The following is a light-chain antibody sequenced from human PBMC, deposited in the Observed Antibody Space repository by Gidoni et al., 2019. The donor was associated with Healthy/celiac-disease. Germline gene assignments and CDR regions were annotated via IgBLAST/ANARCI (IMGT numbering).Light chain of an antibody. CDR1: KLGDKY. J-gene: IGLJ2*01. CDR3: QAWDSSTALV. Sequence: SSELTQPPSVSVSPGQTASITCSGDKLGDKYACWYQQKPGQSPVLVIYQDSKRPSGIPERFSGSNSGNTATLTISGTQAMDEADYSCQAWDSSTALVFGGGTKLTVL. V-gene: IGLV3-1*01. CDR2: QDS.